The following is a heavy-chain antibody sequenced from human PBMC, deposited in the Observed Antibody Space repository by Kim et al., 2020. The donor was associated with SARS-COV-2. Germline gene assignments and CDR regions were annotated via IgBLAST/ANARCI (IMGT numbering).Heavy chain of an antibody. D-gene: IGHD3-10*01. CDR1: GFTFSSYG. Sequence: SLRLSCAASGFTFSSYGMHWVRQAPGKGLEWVAVISYDGSNKYYADSVKGRFTISRDNSKNTLYLQMNSLRAEDTAVYYCAKPLSGSYYSSFDYWGQGTL. J-gene: IGHJ4*02. CDR3: AKPLSGSYYSSFDY. V-gene: IGHV3-30*18. CDR2: ISYDGSNK.